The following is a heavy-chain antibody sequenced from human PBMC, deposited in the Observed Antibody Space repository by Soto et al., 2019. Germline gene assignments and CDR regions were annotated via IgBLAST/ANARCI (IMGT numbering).Heavy chain of an antibody. CDR3: ARRERAAGTDWSLDP. CDR2: IYYGGST. J-gene: IGHJ5*02. D-gene: IGHD6-13*01. Sequence: TLSLTCAVSGGSISSGDYSWNWIRQPPGKGLEWIGYIYYGGSTYYNPSLQSRVTMSVDRSRNQFSLKLNSVTAADTAVYYCARRERAAGTDWSLDPWGQGTLVTVSS. CDR1: GGSISSGDYS. V-gene: IGHV4-30-2*01.